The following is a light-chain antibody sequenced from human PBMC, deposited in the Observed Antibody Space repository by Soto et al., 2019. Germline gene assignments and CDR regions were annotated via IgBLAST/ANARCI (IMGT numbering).Light chain of an antibody. V-gene: IGKV1-12*01. Sequence: THSPSSISASVGYRVTTLCRASQAVNSWLAWFQQKPGMAPKLVIYDVSSLQSGVPSRFSGSGSGTEFTLTISSLQPEDFATYYCQQSNNHPISFGQGTRLEIK. CDR1: QAVNSW. CDR2: DVS. CDR3: QQSNNHPIS. J-gene: IGKJ5*01.